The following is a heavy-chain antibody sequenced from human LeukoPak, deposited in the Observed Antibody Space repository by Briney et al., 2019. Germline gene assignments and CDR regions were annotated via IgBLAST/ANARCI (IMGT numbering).Heavy chain of an antibody. CDR1: GFTFSSYW. D-gene: IGHD3-22*01. CDR2: INSDGSSI. CDR3: ARGVYGSSGYYLW. J-gene: IGHJ4*02. Sequence: GGSLRLSCVASGFTFSSYWMHWVRQAPGKGLVWVSRINSDGSSISYADSVKGRFTISRDNAKNSLYLQMNSLRAEDTAVYYCARGVYGSSGYYLWWGQGTLVTVSS. V-gene: IGHV3-74*01.